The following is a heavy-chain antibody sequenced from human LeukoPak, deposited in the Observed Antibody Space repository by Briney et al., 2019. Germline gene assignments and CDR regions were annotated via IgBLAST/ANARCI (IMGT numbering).Heavy chain of an antibody. Sequence: PGGSLRLSCAASGFTFDDYAMHWVRQAPGQGLKCFSGISWDSGSIGYDDSVQGRFTISRDNAKNSLYLQMNSLRAEDTALYYCAKDMGPYYYGSGSYDYWGQGTLVTVSS. J-gene: IGHJ4*02. CDR2: ISWDSGSI. CDR3: AKDMGPYYYGSGSYDY. D-gene: IGHD3-10*01. CDR1: GFTFDDYA. V-gene: IGHV3-9*01.